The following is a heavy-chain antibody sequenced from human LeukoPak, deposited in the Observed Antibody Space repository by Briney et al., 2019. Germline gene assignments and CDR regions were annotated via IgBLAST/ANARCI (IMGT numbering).Heavy chain of an antibody. CDR3: ARADQITIFGGGNYMDV. D-gene: IGHD3-3*01. CDR2: IYYSGST. V-gene: IGHV4-59*01. Sequence: SETLSLTCTVSGGSISSYYWSWIRQPPGKGLEWIGYIYYSGSTNYNPSLKSRVTISVDTFKNQFSLKLSSVTAADTAVYYCARADQITIFGGGNYMDVWGKGTTVTVSS. CDR1: GGSISSYY. J-gene: IGHJ6*03.